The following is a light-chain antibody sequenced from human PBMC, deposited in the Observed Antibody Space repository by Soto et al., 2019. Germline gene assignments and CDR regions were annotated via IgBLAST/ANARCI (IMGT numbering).Light chain of an antibody. Sequence: IVMTQSPATLSVSPGERATLSCRASQSISTELAWYQQKPGQPPRLLIYSASTRATGVPARFTGSGSGSEFTLTISGLQSEDFAVYYCQQDNNCPLTFGQGTRLEI. CDR1: QSISTE. CDR3: QQDNNCPLT. V-gene: IGKV3-15*01. CDR2: SAS. J-gene: IGKJ2*01.